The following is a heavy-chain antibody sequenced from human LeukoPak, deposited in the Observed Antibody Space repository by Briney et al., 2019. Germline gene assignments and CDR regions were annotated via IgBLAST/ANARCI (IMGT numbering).Heavy chain of an antibody. CDR3: ARDSPLRYFDWLPQTLYGMDV. J-gene: IGHJ6*02. Sequence: GASVKVSCKASGYTFTSYGISWVRQAPGQGLEWMGWISAYNGNTNYAQKLQGRVTMTTDTSTSTAYMELRSLRSDDTAVYYCARDSPLRYFDWLPQTLYGMDVWGQGTTVTVSS. V-gene: IGHV1-18*01. D-gene: IGHD3-9*01. CDR2: ISAYNGNT. CDR1: GYTFTSYG.